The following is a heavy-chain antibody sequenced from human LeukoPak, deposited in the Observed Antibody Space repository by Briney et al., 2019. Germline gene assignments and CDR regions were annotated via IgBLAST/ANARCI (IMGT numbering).Heavy chain of an antibody. CDR1: GFTFSSYG. D-gene: IGHD6-19*01. V-gene: IGHV3-30*02. CDR3: AKGASGYSSGWYKRESYFDY. CDR2: IRYDGSNK. Sequence: GGSLRLSCAASGFTFSSYGMHWVRQAPGKGLEWVAFIRYDGSNKYYADSVKGRFTISRDNSKNTLYLQMDSLRAEDTAVYYCAKGASGYSSGWYKRESYFDYCGQGTLVTVSS. J-gene: IGHJ4*02.